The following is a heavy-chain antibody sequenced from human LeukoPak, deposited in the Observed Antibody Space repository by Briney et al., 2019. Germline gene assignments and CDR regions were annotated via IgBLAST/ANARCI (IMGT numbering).Heavy chain of an antibody. Sequence: SETLSLTCTVSGGSISSYYWSWIRQPPGKGLEWIGYIYYSGSTNYNPSLKSRVTISVDTSKNQFSLKLSSVTAAGTAVYYCARFLGTMVRGVINYFDYWGQGTLVTVSS. J-gene: IGHJ4*02. CDR2: IYYSGST. CDR1: GGSISSYY. V-gene: IGHV4-59*01. CDR3: ARFLGTMVRGVINYFDY. D-gene: IGHD3-10*01.